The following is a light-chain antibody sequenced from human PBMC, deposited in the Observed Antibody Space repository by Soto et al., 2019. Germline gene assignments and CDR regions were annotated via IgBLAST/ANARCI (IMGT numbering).Light chain of an antibody. Sequence: DIQMTQSPSTLSAFAGDRVTITCRASQSIRSYLAWYRQKPGKAPNLLIYGASSLERGVPSRFSGSASGTEFTLTISSLQPDDFATSYCQQYNTYPRTFGQGTKVDIK. CDR2: GAS. V-gene: IGKV1-5*01. J-gene: IGKJ1*01. CDR1: QSIRSY. CDR3: QQYNTYPRT.